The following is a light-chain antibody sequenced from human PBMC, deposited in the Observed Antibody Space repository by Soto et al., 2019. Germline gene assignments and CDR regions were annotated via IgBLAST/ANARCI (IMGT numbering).Light chain of an antibody. CDR2: DAS. V-gene: IGKV1-5*01. J-gene: IGKJ1*01. Sequence: DIQMTQSPSTLPASVGDRVTITCRASQSISNWLAWYQQKPGKVPKLLIFDASTLQTGVPSRFGGGGSGTEFTLTISGLQPDDFATYYCQQYNSYSPWTFGPGTKVDNK. CDR1: QSISNW. CDR3: QQYNSYSPWT.